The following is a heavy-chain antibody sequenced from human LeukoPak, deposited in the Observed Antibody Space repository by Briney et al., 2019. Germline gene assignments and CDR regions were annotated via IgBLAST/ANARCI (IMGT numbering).Heavy chain of an antibody. CDR2: IKQDGSEK. V-gene: IGHV3-7*01. Sequence: GGSLRLSCAASGFTFSSYWMHWVRQAPGKGLEWVANIKQDGSEKYYVDSVKGRFTISRDNAKNSLYLQMNSLRAEDTAVYYCARDSPTRYYYYGMDVWGQGTTVTVSS. J-gene: IGHJ6*02. CDR3: ARDSPTRYYYYGMDV. CDR1: GFTFSSYW.